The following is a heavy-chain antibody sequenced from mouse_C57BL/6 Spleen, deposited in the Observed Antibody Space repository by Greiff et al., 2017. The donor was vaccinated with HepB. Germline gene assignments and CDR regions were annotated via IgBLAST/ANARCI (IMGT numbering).Heavy chain of an antibody. V-gene: IGHV1-85*01. CDR2: IYPRDGST. CDR3: ARVNYYGSRGKVCAMDY. D-gene: IGHD1-1*01. CDR1: GYTFTSYD. J-gene: IGHJ4*01. Sequence: QVQLQQSGPELVKPGASVKLSCKASGYTFTSYDINWVKQRPGQGLEWIGWIYPRDGSTKYNEKFKGKATLTVDTSSSTAYMELHSLTSEDSAVYFCARVNYYGSRGKVCAMDYWGQGTSVTVSS.